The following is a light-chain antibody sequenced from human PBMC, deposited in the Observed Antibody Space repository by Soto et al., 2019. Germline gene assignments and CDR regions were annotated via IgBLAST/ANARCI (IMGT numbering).Light chain of an antibody. CDR2: RNN. CDR1: SSNIGSNY. Sequence: QSVLTQPPSASGTPGQRVTISCSGSSSNIGSNYVFWYQQLPGTAPKLVIYRNNQRPSGVPDRFSGSKSGTSASLAISGLRSEDEAEYFCQSYDSSWVFGGGTKLTVL. V-gene: IGLV1-47*01. CDR3: QSYDSSWV. J-gene: IGLJ3*02.